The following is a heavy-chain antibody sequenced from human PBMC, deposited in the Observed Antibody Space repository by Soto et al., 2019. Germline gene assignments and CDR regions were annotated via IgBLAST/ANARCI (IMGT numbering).Heavy chain of an antibody. Sequence: QVQLVESGGGVVQPGKSLRLSCAASGFTFSSYAMHWARQAPGKGLEWVTVISMRGGDEYYAESVRGRFTISRDDSKKTLYLQMDSLRVEDTAVYYCARGTIVARQQLDYWGQGTLVTVSS. CDR2: ISMRGGDE. V-gene: IGHV3-30*03. J-gene: IGHJ4*02. CDR3: ARGTIVARQQLDY. CDR1: GFTFSSYA. D-gene: IGHD6-6*01.